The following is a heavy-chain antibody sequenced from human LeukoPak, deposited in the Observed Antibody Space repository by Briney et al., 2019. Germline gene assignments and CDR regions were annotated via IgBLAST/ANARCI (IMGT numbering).Heavy chain of an antibody. CDR1: GFPFRNNV. V-gene: IGHV3-23*01. CDR2: TRGSGDT. J-gene: IGHJ4*02. CDR3: AKTFPYGTTWYGFCDY. Sequence: QPGGSLRLSCAASGFPFRNNVMTWVRQAPGRGLDWLAATRGSGDTYYADSVKGRFTISRDNSKNMLYLQMNSLRAEDTAVYYCAKTFPYGTTWYGFCDYWGQGALVTVSS. D-gene: IGHD3-3*01.